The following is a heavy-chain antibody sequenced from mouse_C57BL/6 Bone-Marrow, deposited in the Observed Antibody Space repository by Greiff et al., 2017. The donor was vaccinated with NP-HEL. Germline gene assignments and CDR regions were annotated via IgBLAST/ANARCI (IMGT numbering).Heavy chain of an antibody. Sequence: EVQRVESGEGLVKPGGSLKLSCAASGFTFSSYAMSWVRQTPEQRLEWVAYISSGGDYIYYADTVKGRFTISRDNARNTLYLQMSSLKSEDTAMYYCTRETPPYYYGSSYWYLDVWGTGTTVTVSS. D-gene: IGHD1-1*01. CDR1: GFTFSSYA. CDR3: TRETPPYYYGSSYWYLDV. CDR2: ISSGGDYI. J-gene: IGHJ1*03. V-gene: IGHV5-9-1*02.